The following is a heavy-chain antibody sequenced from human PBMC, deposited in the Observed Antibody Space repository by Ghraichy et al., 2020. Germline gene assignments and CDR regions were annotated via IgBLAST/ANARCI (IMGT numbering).Heavy chain of an antibody. CDR3: ARDRGPNCLDY. J-gene: IGHJ4*02. Sequence: GESLNISCADSGFTFSSYWMSWVRQAPGKRLEWVANIKQDGSEKYYVDSVKGRFTISRDNTKSSLYLQMNSLRAEDTAVYYCARDRGPNCLDYWGQGTLVTVSS. V-gene: IGHV3-7*01. CDR1: GFTFSSYW. CDR2: IKQDGSEK. D-gene: IGHD1-1*01.